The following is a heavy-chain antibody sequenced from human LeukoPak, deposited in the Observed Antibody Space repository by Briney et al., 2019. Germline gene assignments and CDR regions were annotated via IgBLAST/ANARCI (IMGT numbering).Heavy chain of an antibody. D-gene: IGHD2-21*01. CDR2: ISSSRSYI. J-gene: IGHJ3*02. CDR3: ARAGGAYCGGDCYSARAFDN. CDR1: GFTFSIYS. Sequence: GGSLRLSCAASGFTFSIYSMNCVPQSPGEGVEGVSSISSSRSYIYYADSVKGRFTIPIDNAQNSLYLQMNRLRAEETAVYYCARAGGAYCGGDCYSARAFDNWGQGTMVTVSS. V-gene: IGHV3-21*01.